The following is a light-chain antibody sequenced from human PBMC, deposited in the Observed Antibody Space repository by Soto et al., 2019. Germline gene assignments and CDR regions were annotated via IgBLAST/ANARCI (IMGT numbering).Light chain of an antibody. CDR1: QSISSW. Sequence: DIQMTQSPSTLSASVGDRVTITCRASQSISSWLVWYQQKPGKAPKLLIYKASSLESGVPSRFSGSGSGTEFTLTISSLQPDDFANYYCQQYNSYPSFGGGTKVEIK. CDR2: KAS. V-gene: IGKV1-5*03. CDR3: QQYNSYPS. J-gene: IGKJ4*01.